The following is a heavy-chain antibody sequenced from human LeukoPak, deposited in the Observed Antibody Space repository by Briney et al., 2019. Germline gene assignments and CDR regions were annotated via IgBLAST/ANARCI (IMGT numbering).Heavy chain of an antibody. CDR1: GFIFSNYG. CDR2: IWYDGSNK. J-gene: IGHJ4*02. CDR3: ARGPGGSSSYFDS. V-gene: IGHV3-33*01. D-gene: IGHD1-26*01. Sequence: PGRPLRLSCAASGFIFSNYGMHWVRQAPGKGLEWVGVIWYDGSNKYYADSVEGRFTISRDNSKNTLFLQMTSLRADDTALYYCARGPGGSSSYFDSWGQGTLVTVSS.